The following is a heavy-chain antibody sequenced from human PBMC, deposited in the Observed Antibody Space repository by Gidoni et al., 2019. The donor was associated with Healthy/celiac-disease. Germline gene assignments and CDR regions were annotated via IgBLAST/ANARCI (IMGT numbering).Heavy chain of an antibody. Sequence: QVQLVQSGAEVKKTGVSVKVSCKASGYTFTSYYMHWVRQAPGQGLEWMGIINPSGGSTSYAQKFQGRVTMTRDTSTSTVYMELSSLRSEDTAVYYCARDPTSGPGDYWGQGTLVTVSS. D-gene: IGHD3-10*01. V-gene: IGHV1-46*01. J-gene: IGHJ4*02. CDR2: INPSGGST. CDR3: ARDPTSGPGDY. CDR1: GYTFTSYY.